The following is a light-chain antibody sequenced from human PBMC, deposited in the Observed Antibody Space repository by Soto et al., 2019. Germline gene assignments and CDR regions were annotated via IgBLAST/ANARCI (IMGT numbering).Light chain of an antibody. CDR1: SSDIGGYYY. CDR2: QVS. J-gene: IGLJ1*01. CDR3: TSYSSSSTFYV. Sequence: QSALTQPASVSGSPGQSITISCTGTSSDIGGYYYVSWYQHHPGKAPKLMIYQVSNRPSGVSNRFSGSKSGNTASLTISGRQAEDEADYYCTSYSSSSTFYVFGAGTKLTVL. V-gene: IGLV2-14*01.